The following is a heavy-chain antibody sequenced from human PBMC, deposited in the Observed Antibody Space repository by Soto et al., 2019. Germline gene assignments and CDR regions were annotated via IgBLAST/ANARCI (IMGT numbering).Heavy chain of an antibody. CDR1: GFALSSHS. D-gene: IGHD3-16*01. Sequence: GGSLRLSCTASGFALSSHSMNWVRQAPGKGLEWVSLISPNSQDKFYGDAVRGRFTVSRDNAENSMWLQLDSLRVEDTAVYYCTREVQRWVRREFDYWGQGALVTVSS. CDR2: ISPNSQDK. J-gene: IGHJ4*02. CDR3: TREVQRWVRREFDY. V-gene: IGHV3-21*01.